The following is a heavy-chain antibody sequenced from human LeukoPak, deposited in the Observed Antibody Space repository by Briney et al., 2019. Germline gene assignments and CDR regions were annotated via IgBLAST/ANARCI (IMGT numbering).Heavy chain of an antibody. V-gene: IGHV1-2*06. J-gene: IGHJ5*02. CDR3: AREDSSGWYSNWFDP. CDR2: INPNSGGT. Sequence: ASVKVSCKASGYTFTGYYMHWVRQAPGQGLEWMGRINPNSGGTDYAQKFQGRVTMTRDTSISTAYMELSRLRSDDTAVYYCAREDSSGWYSNWFDPWGQGTLVTVSS. CDR1: GYTFTGYY. D-gene: IGHD6-19*01.